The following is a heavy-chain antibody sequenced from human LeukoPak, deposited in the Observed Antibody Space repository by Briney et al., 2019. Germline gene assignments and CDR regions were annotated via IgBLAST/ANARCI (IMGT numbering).Heavy chain of an antibody. D-gene: IGHD3-3*01. CDR2: ITGSGGST. CDR1: GFTFSDYY. Sequence: GSLRLSFATSGFTFSDYYMSWVRPAPGKGLEWVSGITGSGGSTYYADSVKDRFTISRDNSKNTLYLQMNSLRAEDTAIYYCARDERLLSFLKWGQGTLVTVSS. V-gene: IGHV3-23*01. J-gene: IGHJ4*02. CDR3: ARDERLLSFLK.